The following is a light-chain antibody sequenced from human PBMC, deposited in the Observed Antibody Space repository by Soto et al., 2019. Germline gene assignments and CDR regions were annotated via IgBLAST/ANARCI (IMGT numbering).Light chain of an antibody. V-gene: IGKV3-20*01. J-gene: IGKJ5*01. Sequence: EIVLTQSPGTLSLSPGDGATLSCRASQSVSGNQLAWYQQKPGQALRLLVYGASSRATDIPDRFSGRGSGTEFTLTISRLAPEDFAVYYCQQYGGPPVTFGQGTRLEIE. CDR1: QSVSGNQ. CDR2: GAS. CDR3: QQYGGPPVT.